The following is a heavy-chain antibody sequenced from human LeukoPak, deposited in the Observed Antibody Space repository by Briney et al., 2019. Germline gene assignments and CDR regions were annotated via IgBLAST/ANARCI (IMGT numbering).Heavy chain of an antibody. Sequence: SETLSLTCAVYGGSFSGYYRSWIRQSPGKGLEWIGEINQSGSTNHNPPLKSRVTISVDTSKNQFSLKVSSVTAADTAVYYCARGYGSGFAYWGQGTLVTVSS. CDR2: INQSGST. CDR1: GGSFSGYY. CDR3: ARGYGSGFAY. J-gene: IGHJ4*02. D-gene: IGHD3-10*01. V-gene: IGHV4-34*01.